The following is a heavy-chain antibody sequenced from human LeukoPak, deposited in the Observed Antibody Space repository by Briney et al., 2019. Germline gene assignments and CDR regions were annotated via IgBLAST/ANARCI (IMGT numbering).Heavy chain of an antibody. Sequence: GGSLRLSCAASGFDVKSHDIHWVRQPIGKGLEWVSSIESPRDIYYAGSVKGRFTISREDAENSVYLQMNNLRVEDAAIYYCAKVRRSVAYDYWGRGTLVTVSS. CDR1: GFDVKSHD. V-gene: IGHV3-13*01. CDR2: IESPRDI. CDR3: AKVRRSVAYDY. J-gene: IGHJ4*02.